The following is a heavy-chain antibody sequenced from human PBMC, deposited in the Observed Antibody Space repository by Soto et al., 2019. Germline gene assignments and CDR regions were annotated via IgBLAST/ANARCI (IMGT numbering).Heavy chain of an antibody. J-gene: IGHJ6*02. CDR2: TYYRTKWYN. Sequence: PSQTLSLTCAISGDSVSSNDAAWNWIRQSPSRGLEWLGRTYYRTKWYNGYAVSVKSRITITPDTSKNQFSLRLNSVTPEDTAVYYCARLHSSSSSDMDVWGQGTTVTVSS. CDR1: GDSVSSNDAA. CDR3: ARLHSSSSSDMDV. D-gene: IGHD6-6*01. V-gene: IGHV6-1*01.